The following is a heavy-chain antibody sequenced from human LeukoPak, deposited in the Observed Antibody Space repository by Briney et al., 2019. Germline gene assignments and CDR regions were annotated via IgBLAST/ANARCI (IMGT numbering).Heavy chain of an antibody. CDR2: LIPIFGAP. Sequence: GASVKVSCKASGGTFSAYAISWVRQAPGQGLEWMGGLIPIFGAPDYAQNFQGRVTITTDESAATTYMELNSLTSEDTAVYYCARHLWSGPHYCRYWGQGTLITVSS. CDR1: GGTFSAYA. D-gene: IGHD3-3*01. V-gene: IGHV1-69*05. CDR3: ARHLWSGPHYCRY. J-gene: IGHJ4*02.